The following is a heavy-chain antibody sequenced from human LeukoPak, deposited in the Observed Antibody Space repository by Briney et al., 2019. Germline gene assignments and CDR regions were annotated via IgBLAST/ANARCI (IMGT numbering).Heavy chain of an antibody. D-gene: IGHD6-13*01. CDR2: IYSDGST. CDR1: GLTVSSNY. Sequence: GGSLRLSCAASGLTVSSNYMSWVRQAPGKGLEWVSLIYSDGSTSYADSVKGRFIISRDNSKTTLYLQMNSLRAEDTAVYYCARKSPAAAPSSWAFDIWGQGTMVTVSS. J-gene: IGHJ3*02. CDR3: ARKSPAAAPSSWAFDI. V-gene: IGHV3-66*01.